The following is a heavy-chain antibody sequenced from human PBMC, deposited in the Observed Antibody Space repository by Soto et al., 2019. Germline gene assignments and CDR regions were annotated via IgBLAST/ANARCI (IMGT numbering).Heavy chain of an antibody. Sequence: GGSLRLSCAASGFTFSSYGMHWVRQAPGKGLEWVAVISYDGSNKYYADSVKGRFTISRDNSKNTLYLQMNSLRAEDTAVYYCAKDDECLECIVVVPGGFDYWGQGTLVTVSS. CDR3: AKDDECLECIVVVPGGFDY. D-gene: IGHD2-21*01. V-gene: IGHV3-30*18. CDR1: GFTFSSYG. J-gene: IGHJ4*02. CDR2: ISYDGSNK.